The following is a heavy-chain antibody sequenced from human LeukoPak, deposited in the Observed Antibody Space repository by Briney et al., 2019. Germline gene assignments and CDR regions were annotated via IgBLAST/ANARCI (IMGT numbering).Heavy chain of an antibody. D-gene: IGHD5-12*01. CDR1: GYTFTDHY. J-gene: IGHJ4*02. V-gene: IGHV1-2*02. CDR2: INPNTGGT. CDR3: ARDLATIDGIAWYYFEN. Sequence: ASVKVSCKASGYTFTDHYIHWGRQAPGPGFEWMGWINPNTGGTDFAQRFQDRIAISTYTSISKVYMELSSLSSDDTALYYCARDLATIDGIAWYYFENWGQGTLVTVS.